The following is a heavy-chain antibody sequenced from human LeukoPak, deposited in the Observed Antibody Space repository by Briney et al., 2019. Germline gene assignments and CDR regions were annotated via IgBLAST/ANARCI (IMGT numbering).Heavy chain of an antibody. J-gene: IGHJ4*02. CDR2: ISWNSGSI. V-gene: IGHV3-9*01. D-gene: IGHD6-19*01. CDR3: AKDISPGGGGWYYFDY. Sequence: PGGSLRLSCAASGFTFDDYAMHWVRQAPGKGLEWVSGISWNSGSIGYADFVEGRFTISRDNAKNSLYLQMNSLRAEDTALYYCAKDISPGGGGWYYFDYWGQGTLVTVSS. CDR1: GFTFDDYA.